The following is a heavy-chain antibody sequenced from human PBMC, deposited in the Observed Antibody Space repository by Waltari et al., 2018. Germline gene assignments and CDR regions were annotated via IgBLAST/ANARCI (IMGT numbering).Heavy chain of an antibody. CDR2: IIPIFGTA. Sequence: QVQLVQSGAEVKKPGSSVTASCKAAAGPFSSHAISWVRRAPGQGLEWMGGIIPIFGTANYAQKFQGRVTITTDESTSTAYMELSSLRSEDTAVYYCARTGYSSGWDAGYYFDYWGQGTLVTVSS. CDR1: AGPFSSHA. D-gene: IGHD6-19*01. J-gene: IGHJ4*02. CDR3: ARTGYSSGWDAGYYFDY. V-gene: IGHV1-69*05.